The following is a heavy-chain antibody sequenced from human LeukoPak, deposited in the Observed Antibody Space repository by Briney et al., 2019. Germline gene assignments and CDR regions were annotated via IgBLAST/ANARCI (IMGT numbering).Heavy chain of an antibody. D-gene: IGHD2-15*01. CDR3: ARAYCSGGSCYYYYYGMDV. CDR2: IKQDGSEK. Sequence: GGSLRLSCAASGFTFSSYWMSWVRQAPGKGLEWVANIKQDGSEKYYVDSVKGRFTISRGNAKNSLYLQMNSLRAENTAVYYCARAYCSGGSCYYYYYGMDVWGQGTMVTVSS. J-gene: IGHJ6*02. V-gene: IGHV3-7*03. CDR1: GFTFSSYW.